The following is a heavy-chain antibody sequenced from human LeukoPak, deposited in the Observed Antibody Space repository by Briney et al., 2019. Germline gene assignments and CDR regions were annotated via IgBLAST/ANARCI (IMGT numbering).Heavy chain of an antibody. CDR2: VFYSGST. V-gene: IGHV4-59*08. D-gene: IGHD3-10*01. J-gene: IGHJ4*02. CDR1: GGSISNYY. CDR3: ARAYYASGTDPYFDF. Sequence: PSETLSLTCTVSGGSISNYYWSWIRQPPGKGLEWIGCVFYSGSTNYNPSLKSRVTISVDTSKNQFSLKLSSVTAADTAVYYCARAYYASGTDPYFDFWGQGTLVTVSS.